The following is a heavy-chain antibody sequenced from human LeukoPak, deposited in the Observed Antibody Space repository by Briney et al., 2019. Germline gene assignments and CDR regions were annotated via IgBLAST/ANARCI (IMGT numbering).Heavy chain of an antibody. J-gene: IGHJ3*02. CDR1: GFTFSSYG. D-gene: IGHD3/OR15-3a*01. V-gene: IGHV3-30*18. Sequence: GGSLRLSCAASGFTFSSYGMHWVRQAPGKGLEWVAVISYDGSNKYYADSVKGRFTISRDNSKNTLYLQMKSLRAEDTGVYYCAKSTAGYYTATVDAFDIWGQGTMVTVSS. CDR2: ISYDGSNK. CDR3: AKSTAGYYTATVDAFDI.